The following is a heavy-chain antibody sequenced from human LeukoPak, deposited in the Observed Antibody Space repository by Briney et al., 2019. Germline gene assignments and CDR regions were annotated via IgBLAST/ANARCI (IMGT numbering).Heavy chain of an antibody. V-gene: IGHV4-59*01. D-gene: IGHD3-22*01. CDR1: GGSISSYY. CDR3: ARDLDDSSGYYSRSNWFDP. Sequence: PSETLSLTCTVSGGSISSYYWSWIRQPPGKGLEWIGYIYYSGSTNYNPSLESRVTISVDTSKNQFSLKLSSVTAADTAVYYCARDLDDSSGYYSRSNWFDPWGQGTLVTVSS. CDR2: IYYSGST. J-gene: IGHJ5*02.